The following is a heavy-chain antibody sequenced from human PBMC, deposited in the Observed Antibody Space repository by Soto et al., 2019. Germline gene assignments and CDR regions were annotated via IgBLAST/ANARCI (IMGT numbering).Heavy chain of an antibody. CDR2: IYTSSSI. J-gene: IGHJ6*02. CDR1: GADINTYS. Sequence: SATLSLPCSVSGADINTYSWTWIRQPAGKGLEWIGRIYTSSSINYNPSLKGRVTLSVDTSTNQVSLRLASVTAADTAIYYCARDREAGYNFYYGMDVWGQGTRVTVSS. V-gene: IGHV4-4*07. CDR3: ARDREAGYNFYYGMDV. D-gene: IGHD6-19*01.